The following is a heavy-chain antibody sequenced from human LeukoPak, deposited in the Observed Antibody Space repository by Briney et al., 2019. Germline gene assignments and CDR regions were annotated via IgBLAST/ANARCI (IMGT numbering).Heavy chain of an antibody. CDR1: GGSVSTYY. Sequence: SETLSLTCTVSGGSVSTYYWSWIRQPPGKGLEWIGFIYNSESTNYNPSLKSRVTISLDRSKNQFSPRLTSVTAADAAVYYCARDFIVGAPKRAFVIWGQGTMVTVSS. D-gene: IGHD1-26*01. CDR3: ARDFIVGAPKRAFVI. CDR2: IYNSEST. J-gene: IGHJ3*02. V-gene: IGHV4-59*02.